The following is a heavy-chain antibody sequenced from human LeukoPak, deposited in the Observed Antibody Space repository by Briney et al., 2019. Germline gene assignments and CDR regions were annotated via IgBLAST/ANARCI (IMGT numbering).Heavy chain of an antibody. CDR3: ARWLPYCSSTGCYAEDYYYGMDV. Sequence: ASVKVSCKASGYTFTGYYMHWVRQAPGQGLEWMGWINPNSGGTNYAQKFQGRVTMTRDTSISTAYMELSRLRSDDTAVYYCARWLPYCSSTGCYAEDYYYGMDVWGQGTTVTVSS. CDR2: INPNSGGT. CDR1: GYTFTGYY. V-gene: IGHV1-2*02. J-gene: IGHJ6*02. D-gene: IGHD2-2*01.